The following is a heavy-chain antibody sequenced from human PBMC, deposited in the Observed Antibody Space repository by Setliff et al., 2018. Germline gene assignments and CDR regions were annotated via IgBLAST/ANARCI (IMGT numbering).Heavy chain of an antibody. D-gene: IGHD7-27*01. CDR1: EFTFNKYW. Sequence: GSLRLSCAASEFTFNKYWMTWVRQAPGKGLEWVANIDPDGIGKYYIDSVRGRFTTSRDNAQKTLYLHMNNLRADDTAVYFCASIDWGENFYNTDVWGKGTTVTVSS. V-gene: IGHV3-7*01. J-gene: IGHJ6*03. CDR3: ASIDWGENFYNTDV. CDR2: IDPDGIGK.